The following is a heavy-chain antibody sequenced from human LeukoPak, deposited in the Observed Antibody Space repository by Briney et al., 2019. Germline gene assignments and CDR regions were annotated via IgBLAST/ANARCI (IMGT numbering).Heavy chain of an antibody. CDR2: ISSGSSYI. J-gene: IGHJ6*03. D-gene: IGHD2-2*01. CDR3: AREVGYCSSTSCYRGNYYYYYMDV. CDR1: GFTFSSYT. V-gene: IGHV3-21*01. Sequence: GGSLRLSCAASGFTFSSYTMNWVRQAPGKGLEWVSSISSGSSYIYYADSVKGRFTISRDNAKNSLYLQMNSLRAEDTAVYYCAREVGYCSSTSCYRGNYYYYYMDVWGKGTTVTVSS.